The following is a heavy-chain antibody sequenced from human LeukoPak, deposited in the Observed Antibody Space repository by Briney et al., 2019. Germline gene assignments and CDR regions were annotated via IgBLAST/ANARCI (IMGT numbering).Heavy chain of an antibody. CDR1: GFTFSDYY. CDR2: ISSSTSTI. D-gene: IGHD3-9*01. J-gene: IGHJ3*02. CDR3: VKNRKPYYYDILTDYPYVFDI. V-gene: IGHV3-11*04. Sequence: GGSLRLSCAASGFTFSDYYMSWIRQAPGKGLEWVSYISSSTSTIYYADSVKGRFTISRDNSKNTLHLQMDSLRPDDTAVYYCVKNRKPYYYDILTDYPYVFDIWDQGTMVIVSS.